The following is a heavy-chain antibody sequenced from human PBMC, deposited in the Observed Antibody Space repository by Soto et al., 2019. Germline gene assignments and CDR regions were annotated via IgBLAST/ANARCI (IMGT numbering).Heavy chain of an antibody. CDR1: GGSISTVGHY. D-gene: IGHD6-13*01. J-gene: IGHJ1*01. CDR2: IYHTGST. Sequence: SETLSLTCSVSGGSISTVGHYWTWIRQPPGKGLEWIGSIYHTGSTYYSKSLRSRLTMSVDTSKSQFSLRLSSVTAADTAFYYCVKDESINWYSGHFRHWGQGTLVTVSS. V-gene: IGHV4-31*03. CDR3: VKDESINWYSGHFRH.